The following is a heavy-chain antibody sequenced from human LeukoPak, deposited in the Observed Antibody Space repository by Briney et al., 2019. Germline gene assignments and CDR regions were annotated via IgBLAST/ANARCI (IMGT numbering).Heavy chain of an antibody. Sequence: SETLSLTCAVSGGSISSGGYSWSWIRQPPGKGLEWIGYIYYSGSTYYNPSVKSPFTISVDTSKNQFSLKLSSVTAADTAVYYCARATYRQWLRLLGPYYMDVWGKGTTVTVSS. CDR1: GGSISSGGYS. D-gene: IGHD5-12*01. V-gene: IGHV4-30-4*07. J-gene: IGHJ6*03. CDR2: IYYSGST. CDR3: ARATYRQWLRLLGPYYMDV.